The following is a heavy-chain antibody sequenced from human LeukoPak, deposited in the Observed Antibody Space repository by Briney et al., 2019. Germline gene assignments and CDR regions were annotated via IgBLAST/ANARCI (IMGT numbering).Heavy chain of an antibody. J-gene: IGHJ4*02. CDR3: ARAYCRSTSCYTG. Sequence: PSETLSLTCAVYGGSFSGYYWSWIRQPPGKGLEWIGEINHSGSTNYNPSLKSRVTISVDTSKNQFSLKLSSVTAADTAVYYCARAYCRSTSCYTGWGQGTLVTVSS. CDR2: INHSGST. CDR1: GGSFSGYY. V-gene: IGHV4-34*01. D-gene: IGHD2-2*02.